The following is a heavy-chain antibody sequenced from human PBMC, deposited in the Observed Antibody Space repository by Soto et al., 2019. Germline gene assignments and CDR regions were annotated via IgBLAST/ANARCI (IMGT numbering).Heavy chain of an antibody. Sequence: QVQLQESGPGLGKPSQTLSLTCSVSGGSISSGGYYWSWIRQHPEKGLEWIGYIYYSGSTNYNPSLKSRVIIAVDTSSNRFSLDLRSVTAADTAIYYCARHSASWQGFDYWGQGTLVTVSS. CDR2: IYYSGST. CDR3: ARHSASWQGFDY. V-gene: IGHV4-31*03. D-gene: IGHD1-26*01. J-gene: IGHJ4*02. CDR1: GGSISSGGYY.